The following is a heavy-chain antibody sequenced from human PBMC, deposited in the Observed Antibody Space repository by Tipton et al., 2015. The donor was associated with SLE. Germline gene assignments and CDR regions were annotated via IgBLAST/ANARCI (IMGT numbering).Heavy chain of an antibody. CDR2: ISAYNGNT. V-gene: IGHV1-18*01. J-gene: IGHJ3*02. CDR3: ARDDSLVVVAATYAFDI. CDR1: GYTFTSYG. D-gene: IGHD2-15*01. Sequence: QSGPEVKKPGASVKVSCKASGYTFTSYGISWVRQAPGQGLEWMGWISAYNGNTNYAQKLQGRVTMTTDTSTSTAYMELRSLRSDDTAVYYCARDDSLVVVAATYAFDIWGQGTMVTGSS.